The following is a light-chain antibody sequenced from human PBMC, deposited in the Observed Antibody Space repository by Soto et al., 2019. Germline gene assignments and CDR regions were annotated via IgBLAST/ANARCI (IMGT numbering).Light chain of an antibody. J-gene: IGLJ1*01. V-gene: IGLV2-14*01. CDR1: SSDIGGYNY. Sequence: QSALTQPASVSGSPGQSTTISCTGTSSDIGGYNYVSWYQQHPGEAPKLIIYDVSDRPSGVSTRFSGSKSGNTASLTISGLQAEDEGDYYCSSFTSSHPYVFGTGTKLTVL. CDR2: DVS. CDR3: SSFTSSHPYV.